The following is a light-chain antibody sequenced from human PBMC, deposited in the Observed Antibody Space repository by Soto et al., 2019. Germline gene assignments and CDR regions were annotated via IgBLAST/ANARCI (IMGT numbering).Light chain of an antibody. J-gene: IGKJ5*01. CDR2: EAS. CDR3: QPRSTSPPPIT. V-gene: IGKV3-11*01. CDR1: ESVSSY. Sequence: EVVLTQSPSTLSLSPGERSTLSCRASESVSSYLAWYQQKPCQAPRLLIYEASNRATGIRARFSGSGSGADFALTISSIETEAFDVYYCQPRSTSPPPITFGQGTRLEIK.